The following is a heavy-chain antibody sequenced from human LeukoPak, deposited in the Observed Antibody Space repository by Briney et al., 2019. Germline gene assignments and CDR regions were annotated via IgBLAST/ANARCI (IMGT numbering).Heavy chain of an antibody. D-gene: IGHD1-26*01. Sequence: GGSLRLSCAASGFTFSSYWMHWVRQAPGKGLVWVSRINSDGSSTSYADSVKGRFTISRDNSKNTLCLQMNSLRAEDTAVYYCARDSLMWELIDGGWFDPWGQGTLVTVSS. CDR1: GFTFSSYW. V-gene: IGHV3-74*01. J-gene: IGHJ5*02. CDR2: INSDGSST. CDR3: ARDSLMWELIDGGWFDP.